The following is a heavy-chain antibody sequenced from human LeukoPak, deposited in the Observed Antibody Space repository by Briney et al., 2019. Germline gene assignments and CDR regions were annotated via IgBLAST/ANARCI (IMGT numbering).Heavy chain of an antibody. CDR2: ISSSGSTI. V-gene: IGHV3-48*03. CDR1: GFTFSSYE. Sequence: GGSLRLSCAASGFTFSSYEMNWVRQAPGKGLEWVSYISSSGSTIYYADSVKGRFTISRDNARNSLYLQMHSLRAEDTAVYYCAELGITMIRGVWGKGTTVTISS. CDR3: AELGITMIRGV. J-gene: IGHJ6*04. D-gene: IGHD3-22*01.